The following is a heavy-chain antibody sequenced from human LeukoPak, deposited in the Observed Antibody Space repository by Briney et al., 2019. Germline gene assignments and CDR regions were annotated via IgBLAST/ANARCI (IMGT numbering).Heavy chain of an antibody. CDR1: GDSVSSNSAA. D-gene: IGHD5-18*01. V-gene: IGHV6-1*01. J-gene: IGHJ4*02. CDR3: ARDRGSSSSGVDTAMALFDY. CDR2: TYYRSKWYN. Sequence: SQTLSLTCAISGDSVSSNSAAWNWIRQSPSRGLEWLGRTYYRSKWYNDYAVSVKSRITINPDTSKNQFSLQLNSVTPEDTAVYYCARDRGSSSSGVDTAMALFDYWGQGTLVTVSS.